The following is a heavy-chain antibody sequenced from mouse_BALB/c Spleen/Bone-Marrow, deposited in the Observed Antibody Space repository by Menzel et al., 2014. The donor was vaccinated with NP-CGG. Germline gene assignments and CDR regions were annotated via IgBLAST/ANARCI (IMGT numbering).Heavy chain of an antibody. Sequence: EVMLVESGPSLVKPSQTLSLTCSVAGDSITSGYWNWIRKVPGNKLEYMGYISNSGSTYYNPSLKSRISITRDTSENQYYLQLNSVTTEDTATYYCASWGFAYWGQGTLVTVSA. J-gene: IGHJ3*01. CDR3: ASWGFAY. CDR1: GDSITSGY. V-gene: IGHV3-8*02. D-gene: IGHD4-1*01. CDR2: ISNSGST.